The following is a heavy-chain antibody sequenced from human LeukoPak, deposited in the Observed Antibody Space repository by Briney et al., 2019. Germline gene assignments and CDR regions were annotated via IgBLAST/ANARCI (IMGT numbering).Heavy chain of an antibody. CDR2: IRYDGSNK. V-gene: IGHV3-30*02. J-gene: IGHJ6*02. D-gene: IGHD6-6*01. CDR3: AKGPYSTSSLHEYYYYYYGVDV. Sequence: GGSLRLSCAASGFTFSSYGMHWVRQAPGKGLEGVAFIRYDGSNKYYADSVKGRFTISRDNSKNTLYLQMNSLRAEDTAVYYCAKGPYSTSSLHEYYYYYYGVDVWGQGTTVTVSS. CDR1: GFTFSSYG.